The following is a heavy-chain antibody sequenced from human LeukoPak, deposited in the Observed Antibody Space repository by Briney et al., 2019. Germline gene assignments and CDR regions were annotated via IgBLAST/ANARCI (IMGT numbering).Heavy chain of an antibody. CDR3: ARGQGYCSSTSCLPSDY. CDR2: INHSGST. J-gene: IGHJ4*02. Sequence: SETLSLTCTVSGGSISNGDHYWSWIRQPPGKGLEWIVEINHSGSTNYNPSLKSRVTISVDTSKNQFSLKLSSVTAADTAVYYCARGQGYCSSTSCLPSDYWGQGTLVTVSS. CDR1: GGSISNGDHY. V-gene: IGHV4-34*01. D-gene: IGHD2-2*01.